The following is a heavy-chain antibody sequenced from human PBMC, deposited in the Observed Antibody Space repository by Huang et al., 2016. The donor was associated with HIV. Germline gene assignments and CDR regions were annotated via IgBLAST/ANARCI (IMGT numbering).Heavy chain of an antibody. CDR3: ARHFSYYDSSGYTPWDAFDI. V-gene: IGHV4-39*01. J-gene: IGHJ3*02. CDR1: GGSITSSSYY. CDR2: IYYSGST. Sequence: QLQLQGSGPGLVKPSETLSLTCPVSGGSITSSSYYWGWIRQPPGKGLEGVGSIYYSGSTDNNPSLNGRVTVSVDTSKNQFSLKLSSVTAADTAVYYCARHFSYYDSSGYTPWDAFDIWGQGTMVTVSS. D-gene: IGHD3-22*01.